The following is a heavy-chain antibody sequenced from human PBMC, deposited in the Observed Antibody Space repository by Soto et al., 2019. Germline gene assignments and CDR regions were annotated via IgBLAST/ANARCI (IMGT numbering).Heavy chain of an antibody. J-gene: IGHJ4*02. CDR1: GYSFTSYW. CDR2: IYPGDSDT. V-gene: IGHV5-51*01. Sequence: PGETLKISCKGSGYSFTSYWIGWVRQMSGKGLEWMGIIYPGDSDTRYSPSFQGQVTISVDKSISTAYLQWSSLKASDSAMYYCARVRGCTNGVCYTFDYWGQGTLVTVSS. D-gene: IGHD2-8*01. CDR3: ARVRGCTNGVCYTFDY.